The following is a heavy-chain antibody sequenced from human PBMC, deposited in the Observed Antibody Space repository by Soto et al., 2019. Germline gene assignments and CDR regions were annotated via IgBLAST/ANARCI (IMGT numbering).Heavy chain of an antibody. V-gene: IGHV1-8*01. J-gene: IGHJ4*02. D-gene: IGHD6-25*01. CDR3: ARRSGWLYFDY. CDR1: GYTFASYG. Sequence: QVQLVQSGAEVKRPGASVKVSCKASGYTFASYGIHWVRQATGQGLEWLGGLNSDNGNTVYAQKFQGRIAMTTDTSTGTAYMELSSLTSEDTAVYYCARRSGWLYFDYWGQGVLVTVSP. CDR2: LNSDNGNT.